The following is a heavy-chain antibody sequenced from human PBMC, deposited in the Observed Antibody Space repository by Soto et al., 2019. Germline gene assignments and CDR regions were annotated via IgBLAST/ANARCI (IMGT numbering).Heavy chain of an antibody. CDR2: ISTYNGDT. V-gene: IGHV1-18*01. Sequence: QVQLVQSGAEVKKPGASVKVSCKASGYTFTRSGISWVRQAPGQGLEWMGWISTYNGDTNYAQTFQGRVPMTTDTSASTVHMEVRSLRSDDTAVYYCAREGVAPYYSYGMDVWGQGPPVTVSS. CDR3: AREGVAPYYSYGMDV. D-gene: IGHD5-12*01. J-gene: IGHJ6*02. CDR1: GYTFTRSG.